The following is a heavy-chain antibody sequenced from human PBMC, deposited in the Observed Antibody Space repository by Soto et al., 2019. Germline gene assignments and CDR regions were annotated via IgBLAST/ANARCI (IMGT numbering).Heavy chain of an antibody. CDR2: ISTSRYV. V-gene: IGHV3-21*01. J-gene: IGHJ6*02. CDR3: AREPLRPVLATMYX. Sequence: LSLSCAASGVTFSSYIMNWVRQAPGKGLEWVSFISTSRYVYYADSVKVRFTISRDNAKNSLYLQMNSLRAEDTAVYHCAREPLRPVLATMYXWGQGTTVTVS. D-gene: IGHD2-21*01. CDR1: GVTFSSYI.